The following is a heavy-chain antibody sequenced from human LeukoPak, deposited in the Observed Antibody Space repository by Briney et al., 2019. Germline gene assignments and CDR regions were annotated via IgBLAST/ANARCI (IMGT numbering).Heavy chain of an antibody. V-gene: IGHV1-2*06. D-gene: IGHD7-27*01. CDR3: ARDLASTSNWEFDF. CDR1: GYTFTDYY. Sequence: ASVKVSCKASGYTFTDYYIRWVRQAPGQGLEWLGRINAKSGGTEDAQDFQGRVTLTRDTSISTAYMELSSLTSDDTALYYCARDLASTSNWEFDFWGQGTPVTVSP. CDR2: INAKSGGT. J-gene: IGHJ4*02.